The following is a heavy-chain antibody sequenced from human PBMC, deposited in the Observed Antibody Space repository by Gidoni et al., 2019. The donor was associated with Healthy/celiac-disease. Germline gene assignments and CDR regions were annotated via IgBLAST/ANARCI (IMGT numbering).Heavy chain of an antibody. J-gene: IGHJ5*02. Sequence: QWGAGLLKPSETLSLTCAVYGGSFSGYYWSWIRQPPGKGLEWIGEINHSGSTNYNPSLKSRVTISVDTSKNQFSLKLSSVTAADTAVYYCARVPNTMVRGSWFDPWGQGTLVTVSS. D-gene: IGHD3-10*01. CDR1: GGSFSGYY. V-gene: IGHV4-34*01. CDR3: ARVPNTMVRGSWFDP. CDR2: INHSGST.